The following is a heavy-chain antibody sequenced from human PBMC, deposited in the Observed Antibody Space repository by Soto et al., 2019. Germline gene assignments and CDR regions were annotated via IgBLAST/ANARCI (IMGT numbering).Heavy chain of an antibody. CDR3: ACSGGSCYSVDY. Sequence: QVQLQESGPGLVKPSGTLSLTCAVSGGSISSSNWWSWVRQPPGKGLEWIGEIYHSGSTNYNPSLKSRXXTXVVXSKNQFSLKLSSVTAADTAVYYCACSGGSCYSVDYWGQGTLVTVSS. CDR1: GGSISSSNW. D-gene: IGHD2-15*01. J-gene: IGHJ4*02. V-gene: IGHV4-4*02. CDR2: IYHSGST.